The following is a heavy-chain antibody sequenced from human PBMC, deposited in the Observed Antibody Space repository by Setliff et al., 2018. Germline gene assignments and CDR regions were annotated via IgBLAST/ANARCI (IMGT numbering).Heavy chain of an antibody. J-gene: IGHJ6*02. CDR1: GGSISPYL. Sequence: TCTVSGGSISPYLWSWIRQPPGKGLEWIGYIYHNGNTNFNPSLKTRVSMSVDTSKNQIALNLKSVTAADTAVYYCARDRTAYSYGLDVWGQGTTVTV. CDR3: ARDRTAYSYGLDV. CDR2: IYHNGNT. V-gene: IGHV4-59*01. D-gene: IGHD5-18*01.